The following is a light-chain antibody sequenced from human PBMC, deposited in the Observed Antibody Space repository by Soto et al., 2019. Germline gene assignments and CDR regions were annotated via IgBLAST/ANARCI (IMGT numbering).Light chain of an antibody. V-gene: IGKV3-20*01. CDR1: QSVSSRY. CDR2: GAS. J-gene: IGKJ2*01. CDR3: QQDCSSLLYT. Sequence: EIVLTQSPCTLSLSPGERATLSCRASQSVSSRYLAWYQQKTGQAPRLLIYGASSRATGIPDRFSGSGSGTDFTLTISRLVPEDFAVYYCQQDCSSLLYTFGQGTKLEIK.